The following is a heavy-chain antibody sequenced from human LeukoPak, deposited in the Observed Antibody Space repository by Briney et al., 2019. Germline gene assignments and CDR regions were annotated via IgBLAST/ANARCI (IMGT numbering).Heavy chain of an antibody. CDR3: ARDGGSSGPDAFDI. V-gene: IGHV3-48*03. CDR1: GFTSSSYE. Sequence: QPGGSLRLSCAVSGFTSSSYEMNWVRQAPGKGLEWVSYISSSGSTIYYADSVKGRFTISRDNAKNSLYLQMNSLRAEDTAVYYCARDGGSSGPDAFDIWGQGTMVTVSS. J-gene: IGHJ3*02. CDR2: ISSSGSTI. D-gene: IGHD3-22*01.